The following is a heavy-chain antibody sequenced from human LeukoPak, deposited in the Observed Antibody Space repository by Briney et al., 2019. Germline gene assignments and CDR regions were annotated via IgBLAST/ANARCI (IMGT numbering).Heavy chain of an antibody. V-gene: IGHV1-18*01. Sequence: ASVEVSCKASGYTFTSYGISWVRQAPGQGLEWMGWISAYNGNTNYAQKLQGRVTMTTDTSTSTAYMELRSLRSDDTAVYYCARGLSSARTTGMGYWGQGTLVTVSS. CDR3: ARGLSSARTTGMGY. CDR1: GYTFTSYG. CDR2: ISAYNGNT. D-gene: IGHD6-19*01. J-gene: IGHJ4*02.